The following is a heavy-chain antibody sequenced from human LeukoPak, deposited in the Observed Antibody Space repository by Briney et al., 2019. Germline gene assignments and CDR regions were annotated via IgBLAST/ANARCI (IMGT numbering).Heavy chain of an antibody. V-gene: IGHV3-23*01. Sequence: LSGVSLRLSCTASGFTFSTFAMGWVRQAPGKGLQWVSGISGSGDTTYYADSVKGRFAISRDNSENTLYLQMNRLRDEDTAVYHCAKDFLGTVPDVFDIWGQGTMVTVSS. CDR3: AKDFLGTVPDVFDI. CDR1: GFTFSTFA. D-gene: IGHD7-27*01. J-gene: IGHJ3*02. CDR2: ISGSGDTT.